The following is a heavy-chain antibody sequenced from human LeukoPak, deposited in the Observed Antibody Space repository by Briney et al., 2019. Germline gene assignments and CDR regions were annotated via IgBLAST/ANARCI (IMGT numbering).Heavy chain of an antibody. D-gene: IGHD2-2*01. V-gene: IGHV4-61*02. Sequence: SETLSLTCSVSGGSISSGSYYWSWIRQPAGKGLEWIGRIYTSGCTNYNPSLKSRVTISVDTSKNQFSLKLSSVTAADTAVYYCATSPVTLNWFDPWGQGTLVTVSS. J-gene: IGHJ5*02. CDR3: ATSPVTLNWFDP. CDR2: IYTSGCT. CDR1: GGSISSGSYY.